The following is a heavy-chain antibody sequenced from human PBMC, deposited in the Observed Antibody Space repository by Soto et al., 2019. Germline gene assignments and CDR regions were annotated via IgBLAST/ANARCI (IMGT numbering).Heavy chain of an antibody. D-gene: IGHD3-22*01. CDR2: ISYDGSNK. CDR1: GFTFSSYG. Sequence: QVQLVESGGGVVQPGRSLRLSCAASGFTFSSYGMHWVRQAPGKGLEWVAVISYDGSNKYYADSVKGRFTISRDNSKNTLYLQMNSLRAEDTAVYYCAKDVGVGDSSGPTGPFDYGGQGTLVTVSS. CDR3: AKDVGVGDSSGPTGPFDY. V-gene: IGHV3-30*18. J-gene: IGHJ4*02.